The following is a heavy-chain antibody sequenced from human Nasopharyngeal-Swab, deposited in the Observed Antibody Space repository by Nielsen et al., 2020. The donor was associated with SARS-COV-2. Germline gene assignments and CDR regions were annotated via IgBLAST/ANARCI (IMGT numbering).Heavy chain of an antibody. V-gene: IGHV1-18*01. D-gene: IGHD5-24*01. CDR1: GYTFTSYS. Sequence: ASVKVSCKASGYTFTSYSISWVRQAPGQGLEWMGWISAYNGNTNYAQKLQGRVTMTTDTSTSTAYMELRSLRSDDTAVYYCARDPSRWLQWLPDYWSQGTLVTVSS. CDR3: ARDPSRWLQWLPDY. CDR2: ISAYNGNT. J-gene: IGHJ4*02.